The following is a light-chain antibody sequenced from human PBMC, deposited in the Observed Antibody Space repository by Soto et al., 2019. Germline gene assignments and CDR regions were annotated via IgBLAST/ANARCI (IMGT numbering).Light chain of an antibody. CDR3: QQYHSYWT. V-gene: IGKV1-5*01. CDR1: QNIRSR. J-gene: IGKJ1*01. Sequence: DFQMTQSPSTLSASVGDRVTITCRASQNIRSRLAWFQQKPGKAPKRLIYDASSLERGVTQRFSGSGSGTEFTLTISSLQTADFSAYYCQQYHSYWTFGQGTKVE. CDR2: DAS.